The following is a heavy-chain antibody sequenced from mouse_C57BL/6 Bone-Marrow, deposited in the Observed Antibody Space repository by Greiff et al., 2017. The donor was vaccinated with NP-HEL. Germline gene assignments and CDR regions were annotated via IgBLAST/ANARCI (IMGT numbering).Heavy chain of an antibody. CDR2: IDPSDSYT. Sequence: QVHVKQPGAELVKPGASVKLSCKASGYTFTSYWMQWVKQRPGQGLEWIGEIDPSDSYTNYNQKFKGKATLTVDTSSSTAYMQLSSLTSEDSAVYYCARGLLRTGYFDYWGQGTTLTVSS. J-gene: IGHJ2*01. CDR1: GYTFTSYW. D-gene: IGHD1-1*01. V-gene: IGHV1-50*01. CDR3: ARGLLRTGYFDY.